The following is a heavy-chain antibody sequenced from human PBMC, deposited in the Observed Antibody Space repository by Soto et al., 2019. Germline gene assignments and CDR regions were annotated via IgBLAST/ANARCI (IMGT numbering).Heavy chain of an antibody. Sequence: PSETLSLTCTVSGGSISSYYWSWIRQPPGKGLEWIGYIYYSGSTNYNPSLKSRVTISVDTSKNQLSLKLSSVTAADTAVHYCARRYGYYFDYWGQGTLVTVSS. CDR3: ARRYGYYFDY. D-gene: IGHD4-17*01. CDR2: IYYSGST. CDR1: GGSISSYY. V-gene: IGHV4-59*08. J-gene: IGHJ4*02.